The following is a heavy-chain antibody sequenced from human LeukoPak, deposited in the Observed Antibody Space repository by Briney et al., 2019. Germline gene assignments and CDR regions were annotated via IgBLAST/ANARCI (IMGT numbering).Heavy chain of an antibody. V-gene: IGHV4-59*01. CDR1: GGSITGSY. CDR3: ATYGSGSYAVGYFDY. CDR2: IYYSGST. J-gene: IGHJ4*02. Sequence: SETLSLTCTVSGGSITGSYWSWLRQPPGKGLEWIGYIYYSGSTNYNPSLKSRVTISVDTSKNQFSLKLSSVTAADTAVYYCATYGSGSYAVGYFDYWGQGTLVTVSS. D-gene: IGHD3-10*01.